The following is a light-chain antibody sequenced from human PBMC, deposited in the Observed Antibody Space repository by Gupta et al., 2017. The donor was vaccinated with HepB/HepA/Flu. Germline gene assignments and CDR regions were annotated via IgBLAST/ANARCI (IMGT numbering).Light chain of an antibody. CDR3: QQRSNWPTGT. CDR1: QSVSSY. Sequence: EIVLTQSPATLSLSPGERATLSCRASQSVSSYLAWYQQKPGQAPRLLIYDASNRDTGIPARFSGSGFGKDFTLTISSREPEDFAVYYCQQRSNWPTGTFGQGTRMDIK. J-gene: IGKJ5*01. V-gene: IGKV3-11*01. CDR2: DAS.